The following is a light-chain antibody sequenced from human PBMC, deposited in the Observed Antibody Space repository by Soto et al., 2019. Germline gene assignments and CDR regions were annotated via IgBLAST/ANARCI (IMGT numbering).Light chain of an antibody. J-gene: IGLJ2*01. CDR2: LNSDGSH. V-gene: IGLV4-69*01. CDR1: SGPSSYA. CDR3: QTWGTGIVV. Sequence: QLVLTQSPSASASLGASVTLTCTLSSGPSSYAIAWHQQQPEKGPRYLMKLNSDGSHSKGDGIPDRFSDSSSGAERYLTISSLQYEDEADYYCQTWGTGIVVFGGGTKLTVL.